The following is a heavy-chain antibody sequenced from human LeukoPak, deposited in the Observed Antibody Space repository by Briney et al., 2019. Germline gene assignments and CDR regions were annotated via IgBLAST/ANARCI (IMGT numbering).Heavy chain of an antibody. V-gene: IGHV1-69*05. CDR2: IIPMFGTA. CDR1: GGTFSSYA. J-gene: IGHJ4*02. D-gene: IGHD6-13*01. CDR3: PSESSSWYYFDY. Sequence: SVKVSCKASGGTFSSYAISWVRQAPGQGLEWMGRIIPMFGTANYAQEFQGRVTITTDGSTSTAYMELSSLISEDTSVYYCPSESSSWYYFDYWGQGTLPTVSS.